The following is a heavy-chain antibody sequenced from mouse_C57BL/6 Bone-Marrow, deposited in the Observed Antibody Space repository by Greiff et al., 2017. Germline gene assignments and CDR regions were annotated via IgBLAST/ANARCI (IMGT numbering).Heavy chain of an antibody. J-gene: IGHJ2*01. CDR2: IYPGSGST. D-gene: IGHD1-1*01. V-gene: IGHV1-55*01. Sequence: QVQLQQPGAELVKPGASVKMSCKASGYTFTSYWITWVKQRPGQGLEWIGDIYPGSGSTNYNEKFKSKATLTVVTSSSTAYMQLSSLTSEDSAVYYCARHYGSSFDYWGQGTTLTVSS. CDR3: ARHYGSSFDY. CDR1: GYTFTSYW.